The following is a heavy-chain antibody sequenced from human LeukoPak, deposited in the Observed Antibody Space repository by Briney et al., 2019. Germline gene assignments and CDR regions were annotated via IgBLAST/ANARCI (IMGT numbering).Heavy chain of an antibody. CDR1: GFTFSSYG. V-gene: IGHV3-33*01. J-gene: IGHJ3*02. CDR2: IWYDGSNK. D-gene: IGHD2-21*01. Sequence: PGRSLRLSCAASGFTFSSYGMHWVRQAPGKGLEWVAVIWYDGSNKYYADSVKGRFTISRDNANNFLYLQLNSLRAEDTAVYYCARTLWPYDAFDIWGQGTMVTVSS. CDR3: ARTLWPYDAFDI.